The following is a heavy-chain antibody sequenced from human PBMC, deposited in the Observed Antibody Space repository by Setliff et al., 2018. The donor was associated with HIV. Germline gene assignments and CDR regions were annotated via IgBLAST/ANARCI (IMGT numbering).Heavy chain of an antibody. CDR2: IRNDGSDK. Sequence: PGGSLRLSCAASGFTFSGYWMHWVRQAPGKGLEWVAFIRNDGSDKHYVDSVKGRFTISRDNSKNTLYLQMNSLRAEDTAVYYCAMSPYSSGLFDYWGQGTLVTVSS. J-gene: IGHJ4*02. D-gene: IGHD6-19*01. V-gene: IGHV3-30*02. CDR1: GFTFSGYW. CDR3: AMSPYSSGLFDY.